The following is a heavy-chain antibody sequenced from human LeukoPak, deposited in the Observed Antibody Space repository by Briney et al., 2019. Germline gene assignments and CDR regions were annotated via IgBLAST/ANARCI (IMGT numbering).Heavy chain of an antibody. Sequence: ASVKVSCKASGYSFTPYSINWVRQAPGQGLEWMGYINTNSGNPMYAQGFTGRFVFSLGASVSTTYMEIYSLRADDTAVYYCARDRASGSYDYWGQGTLVTVSS. V-gene: IGHV7-4-1*01. CDR3: ARDRASGSYDY. D-gene: IGHD1-26*01. CDR2: INTNSGNP. CDR1: GYSFTPYS. J-gene: IGHJ4*02.